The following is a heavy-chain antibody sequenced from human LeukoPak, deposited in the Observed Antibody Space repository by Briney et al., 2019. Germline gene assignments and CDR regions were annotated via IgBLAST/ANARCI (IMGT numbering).Heavy chain of an antibody. CDR3: AKEDYDSSGGFDS. CDR2: IRGRGDST. J-gene: IGHJ4*02. V-gene: IGHV3-23*01. D-gene: IGHD3-22*01. CDR1: GFTFSNYA. Sequence: GGSLRLSCAASGFTFSNYAMSWVRQAPGKGLEWVSAIRGRGDSTYYADSVMGWFAISRDNSKNTLYLQLNYLRAEDTAVYYCAKEDYDSSGGFDSWGQGTLVTVSS.